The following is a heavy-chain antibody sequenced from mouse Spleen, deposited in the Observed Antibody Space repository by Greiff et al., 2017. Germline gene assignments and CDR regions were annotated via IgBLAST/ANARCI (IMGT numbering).Heavy chain of an antibody. CDR2: INPYNDGT. J-gene: IGHJ2*01. Sequence: VQLQQSGPELVKPGASVKMSCKASGYTFTSYVMHWVKQKPGQGLEWIGYINPYNDGTKYNEKFKGKATLTSDKSSSTAYMELSSLTSEDSAVYYCARGPRGYYGSSPHDYWGQGTTLTVSS. V-gene: IGHV1-14*01. CDR3: ARGPRGYYGSSPHDY. CDR1: GYTFTSYV. D-gene: IGHD1-1*01.